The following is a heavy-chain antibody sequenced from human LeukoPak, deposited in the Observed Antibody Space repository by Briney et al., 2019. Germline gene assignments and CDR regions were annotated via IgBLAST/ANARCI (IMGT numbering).Heavy chain of an antibody. D-gene: IGHD3-22*01. J-gene: IGHJ3*01. CDR3: ARDRSEHYDRSAYSWNDAFDL. CDR2: INTYNCNT. V-gene: IGHV1-18*01. CDR1: DYTFITYG. Sequence: ASVKVSCKASDYTFITYGLSWVRQAPGQGLEWMGWINTYNCNTNYAQKLQGRVTMTTDTSTNTAYMELRSLRSDDTAVYYCARDRSEHYDRSAYSWNDAFDLWGQGTMVTVSS.